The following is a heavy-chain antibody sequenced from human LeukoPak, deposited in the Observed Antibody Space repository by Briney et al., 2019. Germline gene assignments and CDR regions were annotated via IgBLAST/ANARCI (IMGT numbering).Heavy chain of an antibody. Sequence: PGGSLRLSCAASGFTFSSSWMFWVRQAPGKGLEWVANIKEDGSDKYYVESVKGRFTISRDNVKNSLYLQMSSLRVEDTAVYYCGALYGGFDPWGQGTLVTVSS. CDR2: IKEDGSDK. D-gene: IGHD4-17*01. CDR3: GALYGGFDP. V-gene: IGHV3-7*01. CDR1: GFTFSSSW. J-gene: IGHJ5*02.